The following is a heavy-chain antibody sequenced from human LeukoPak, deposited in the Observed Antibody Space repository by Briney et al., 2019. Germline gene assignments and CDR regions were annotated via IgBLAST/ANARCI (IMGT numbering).Heavy chain of an antibody. CDR3: GRGIYRSISETGIT. CDR2: IYSGGTT. V-gene: IGHV3-66*01. CDR1: GLTLVGNY. D-gene: IGHD3-16*02. J-gene: IGHJ4*02. Sequence: GGSLRLSFAPSGLTLVGNYRSGVRQAPGKGLEWVSVIYSGGTTYYADSVKGRFTISRDNSKNTLYLQMNSLRAEDTAVYYCGRGIYRSISETGITWGQGTLVTVSS.